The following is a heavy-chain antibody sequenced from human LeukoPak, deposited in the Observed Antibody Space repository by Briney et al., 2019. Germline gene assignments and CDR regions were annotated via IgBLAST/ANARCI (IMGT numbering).Heavy chain of an antibody. CDR3: ARGWDFWSGSNWFDP. Sequence: SETLSLTCTVSGDSISSSSYHRGWIRQPPGKGLEWIGSIYHSGSTYYNPSLKSRVTISVDRSKNQFSLKLSSVTAADTAVYYCARGWDFWSGSNWFDPWGQGTLVTVSS. CDR1: GDSISSSSYH. D-gene: IGHD3-3*01. J-gene: IGHJ5*02. V-gene: IGHV4-39*07. CDR2: IYHSGST.